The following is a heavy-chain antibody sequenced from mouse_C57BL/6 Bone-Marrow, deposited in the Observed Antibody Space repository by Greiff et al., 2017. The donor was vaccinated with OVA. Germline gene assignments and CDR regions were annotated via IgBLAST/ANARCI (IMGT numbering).Heavy chain of an antibody. Sequence: EVQLQQSGTVLARPGASVKMSCKTSGYTFTSYWMHWVKQRPGQGLEWIGAIYPGNSDTSYNQKFKGKAKLTAVTSASTAYMELSSLTNEDSAVYYCTRWSTMVTTHYAMDYWGQGTSVTVSS. V-gene: IGHV1-5*01. D-gene: IGHD2-2*01. J-gene: IGHJ4*01. CDR2: IYPGNSDT. CDR3: TRWSTMVTTHYAMDY. CDR1: GYTFTSYW.